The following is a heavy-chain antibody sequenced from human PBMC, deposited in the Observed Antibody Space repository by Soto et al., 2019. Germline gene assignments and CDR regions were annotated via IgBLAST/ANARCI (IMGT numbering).Heavy chain of an antibody. CDR1: GFTFSSYW. CDR2: INSDGSST. J-gene: IGHJ3*02. CDR3: ARDRVLSDAFDI. Sequence: EVQLVESGGGLVQPGGSLRLSCAASGFTFSSYWMHWVRQAPGKGLVWVSRINSDGSSTSYADSVKGRFTISRDNAKNTLYLQMNSLRAEDTAVYYWARDRVLSDAFDIWGQGTMVTVSS. V-gene: IGHV3-74*01.